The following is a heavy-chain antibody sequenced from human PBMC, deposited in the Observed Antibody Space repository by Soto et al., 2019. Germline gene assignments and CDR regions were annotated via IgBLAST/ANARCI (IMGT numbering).Heavy chain of an antibody. V-gene: IGHV1-2*02. D-gene: IGHD6-6*01. CDR1: GYTFTGYY. Sequence: ASVKVSCKASGYTFTGYYMHWGRQAPGQGLEWMGWINPNSGGTNYAQKFQGRVTMTRDTSISTAYMELSRLRSDDTAVYYCAREYSSSSAQDYWGQGTLVTVSS. CDR3: AREYSSSSAQDY. J-gene: IGHJ4*02. CDR2: INPNSGGT.